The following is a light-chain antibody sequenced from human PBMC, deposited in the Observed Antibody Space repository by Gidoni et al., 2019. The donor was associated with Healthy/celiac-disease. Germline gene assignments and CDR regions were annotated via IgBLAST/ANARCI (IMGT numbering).Light chain of an antibody. CDR1: QSISSW. Sequence: DIQMTHSPSTLSASVGDRVTITCRASQSISSWLAWYQQKPGKAPKLLIYDASSLESGVPSRFSGSGSGTEFTLTISSLQPDDFATYYCQQYNSYSQTFGQGTKVEIK. CDR2: DAS. CDR3: QQYNSYSQT. V-gene: IGKV1-5*01. J-gene: IGKJ1*01.